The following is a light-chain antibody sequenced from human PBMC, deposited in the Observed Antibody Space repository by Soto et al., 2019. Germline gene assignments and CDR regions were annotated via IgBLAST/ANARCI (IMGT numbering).Light chain of an antibody. CDR3: QQSYSTPQT. CDR1: QTISSW. J-gene: IGKJ1*01. CDR2: DAS. Sequence: EIQITQSPSALSGSVGDRVTITCRASQTISSWSAWYQQKPGKAPKLLIYDASSLESGVPSRFSGSGSGTDFTLTISSLQPEDFATYYCQQSYSTPQTFGQGTKVDIK. V-gene: IGKV1-5*01.